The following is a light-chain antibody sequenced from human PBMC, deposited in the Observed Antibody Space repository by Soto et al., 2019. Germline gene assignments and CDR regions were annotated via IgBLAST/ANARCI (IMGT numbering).Light chain of an antibody. Sequence: EIVLTQSPGTLSLSPGERATLSCRASQSVSSSYLAGYQQKPGQAPRLLIYGASSRATGIPDRFSGSGSGTDFTLTISRLEPEDFAVYYCQQYCSSPMYTFGQGTKLEIK. CDR2: GAS. V-gene: IGKV3-20*01. CDR3: QQYCSSPMYT. CDR1: QSVSSSY. J-gene: IGKJ2*01.